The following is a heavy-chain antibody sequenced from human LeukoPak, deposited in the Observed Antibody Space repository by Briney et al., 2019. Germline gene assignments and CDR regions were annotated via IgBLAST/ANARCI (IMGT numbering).Heavy chain of an antibody. CDR1: GGSISSYY. D-gene: IGHD6-6*01. J-gene: IGHJ4*02. CDR3: ARLLGAARRYFDY. Sequence: SETLPLTCTVSGGSISSYYWTWIRQPPGKGLEWIGYIYYSGSTNYNPSLTSRVTISVDTSKNQFSLKLSSVTAADTAVYYCARLLGAARRYFDYWGQGTLVTVSS. V-gene: IGHV4-59*01. CDR2: IYYSGST.